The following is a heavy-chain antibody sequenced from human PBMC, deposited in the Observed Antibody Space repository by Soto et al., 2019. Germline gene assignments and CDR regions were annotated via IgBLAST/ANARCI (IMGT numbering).Heavy chain of an antibody. Sequence: EVQLVQSGAEVKKPGEPLRISCKGSGYSFTSYWISWVRQMPGKGLEWMGRIDPSDSYTNYSPSFQGHVTIAADKSISTAYLQWSSLKALDTAMYYCARHLRYYYGSGSTLAVNYWGKGALVTVSS. CDR2: IDPSDSYT. V-gene: IGHV5-10-1*01. CDR1: GYSFTSYW. J-gene: IGHJ4*02. CDR3: ARHLRYYYGSGSTLAVNY. D-gene: IGHD3-10*01.